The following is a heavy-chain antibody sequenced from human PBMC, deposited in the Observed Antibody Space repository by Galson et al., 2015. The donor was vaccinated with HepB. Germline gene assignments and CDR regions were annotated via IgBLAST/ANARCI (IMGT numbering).Heavy chain of an antibody. CDR1: GYTFNKYG. J-gene: IGHJ4*02. CDR2: ISTKRGNT. Sequence: SVKVSCKASGYTFNKYGISWVRQAPGQGLEWMGWISTKRGNTKHAQNFQGRVTMTTETSTNTAYMELRSPRSADTAVDYCARDVDWALDYWGQGTLVTGSS. CDR3: ARDVDWALDY. V-gene: IGHV1-18*01. D-gene: IGHD3-9*01.